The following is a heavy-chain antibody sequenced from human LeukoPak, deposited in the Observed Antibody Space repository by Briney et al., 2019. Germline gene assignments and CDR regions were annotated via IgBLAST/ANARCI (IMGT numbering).Heavy chain of an antibody. CDR2: INHSGST. CDR1: GGSFSGYY. J-gene: IGHJ6*02. CDR3: ARSVRGSGSYYHYYYYGMDV. V-gene: IGHV4-34*01. Sequence: KTSETLSLTCAVYGGSFSGYYWSWIRQPPGKGLEWIGEINHSGSTNYNPSLKSRVTISVDTSKNQFPLKLSSVTAADTAVYYCARSVRGSGSYYHYYYYGMDVWGQGTTVTVSS. D-gene: IGHD3-10*01.